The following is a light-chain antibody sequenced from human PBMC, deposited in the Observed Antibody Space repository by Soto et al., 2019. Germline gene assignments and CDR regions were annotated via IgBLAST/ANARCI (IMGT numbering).Light chain of an antibody. Sequence: EIVLTQSPGILSLSPGERATLSCRASQSISSAYIAWYQQKPGQTPRLLIYGPHTRAAGIPARFSGSGSGTEFTLTISSLQSEDFAVYYCQQYNNWPPYTFGQGTKLEIK. CDR2: GPH. J-gene: IGKJ2*01. CDR3: QQYNNWPPYT. CDR1: QSISSAY. V-gene: IGKV3D-15*01.